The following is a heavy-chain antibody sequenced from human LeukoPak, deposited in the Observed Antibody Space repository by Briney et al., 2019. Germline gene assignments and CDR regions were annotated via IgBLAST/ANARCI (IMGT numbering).Heavy chain of an antibody. D-gene: IGHD1-26*01. J-gene: IGHJ4*02. CDR3: AGRVGASTFDY. Sequence: GRSLRLSCAASGFTLSSYWMSWVRQAPGKGLEWVANIKQDGSEKYYVDSVKGRFTISRDNAKNSLYLQMNSLRAEDTAVYYCAGRVGASTFDYGGQGTLVTVSS. CDR2: IKQDGSEK. V-gene: IGHV3-7*01. CDR1: GFTLSSYW.